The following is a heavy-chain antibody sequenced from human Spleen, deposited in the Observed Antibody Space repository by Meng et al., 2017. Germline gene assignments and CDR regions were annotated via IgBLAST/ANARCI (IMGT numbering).Heavy chain of an antibody. J-gene: IGHJ4*02. Sequence: QVELQPAGPEVKKPGASVKVSCKPTGYSFTRYAISWVRQAPGQGPEWLGWISANTGKTNYAQKFQDRVTMTTDTSTGTVYTELRGLRSDDTAIYYCARIVSGTEGFDYWGRGTLVTVSS. CDR1: GYSFTRYA. V-gene: IGHV1-18*04. D-gene: IGHD6-19*01. CDR3: ARIVSGTEGFDY. CDR2: ISANTGKT.